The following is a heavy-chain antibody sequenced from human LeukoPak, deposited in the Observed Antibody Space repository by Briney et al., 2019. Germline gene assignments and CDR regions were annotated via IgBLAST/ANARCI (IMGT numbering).Heavy chain of an antibody. CDR2: ISTGSTYI. V-gene: IGHV3-21*01. D-gene: IGHD6-19*01. CDR1: GFTFSTYS. Sequence: GGSLRLSCSASGFTFSTYSMNWVRQAPGKGLEWVSSISTGSTYIFYGDSVKGRFTISRDNAENSLYLQMNSLRAEDTAVYYCARTRDSSGCFDLWGQGTLVTVSS. J-gene: IGHJ5*02. CDR3: ARTRDSSGCFDL.